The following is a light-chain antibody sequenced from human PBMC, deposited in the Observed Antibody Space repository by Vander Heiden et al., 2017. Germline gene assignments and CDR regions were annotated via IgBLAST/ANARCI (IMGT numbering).Light chain of an antibody. CDR3: QQYNSYLYT. CDR2: DAS. CDR1: QSTSSW. Sequence: DIQMTQSPSTLSASVGDRVTITCRASQSTSSWLAWYQQKPVKAPKLLIYDASSLESGAPSRFSGSGSRTDSPLTSSRLQPDDFATYYCQQYNSYLYTFGQGTKLEIK. V-gene: IGKV1-5*01. J-gene: IGKJ2*01.